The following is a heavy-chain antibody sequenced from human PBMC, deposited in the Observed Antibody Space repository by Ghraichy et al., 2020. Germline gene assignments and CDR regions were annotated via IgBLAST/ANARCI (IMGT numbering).Heavy chain of an antibody. D-gene: IGHD4-11*01. CDR2: INHSGTT. CDR3: ARDPAMTTLYNWFDP. J-gene: IGHJ5*02. Sequence: ESLNISCTVYGGSFSGYYWSWIRQPPGKGLEWIGEINHSGTTNYNPSLKSRVTISVDTSKNQFSLKLSSVTAADTAVYYCARDPAMTTLYNWFDPWGQGTLVTVSS. CDR1: GGSFSGYY. V-gene: IGHV4-34*01.